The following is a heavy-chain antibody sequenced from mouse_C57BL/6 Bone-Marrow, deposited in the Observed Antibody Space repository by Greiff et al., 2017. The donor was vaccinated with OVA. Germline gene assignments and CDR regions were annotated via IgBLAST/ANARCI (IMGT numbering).Heavy chain of an antibody. D-gene: IGHD2-5*01. CDR2: IDPETGGT. Sequence: QVQLKQSGAELVRPGASVTLSCKASGYTFTDYEMHWVKQTPVHGLEWIGAIDPETGGTAYNQKFKGKAILTADKSSSTAYMELRSLTSEDSAVYYCTRPYYSNYEYYFDYWGQGTTLTVSS. CDR1: GYTFTDYE. V-gene: IGHV1-15*01. J-gene: IGHJ2*01. CDR3: TRPYYSNYEYYFDY.